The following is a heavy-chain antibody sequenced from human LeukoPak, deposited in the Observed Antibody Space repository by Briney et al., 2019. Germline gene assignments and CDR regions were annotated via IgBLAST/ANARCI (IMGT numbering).Heavy chain of an antibody. CDR2: IYYSGST. CDR3: ARDMVGAGWFDP. CDR1: GGSISSYY. V-gene: IGHV4-59*01. J-gene: IGHJ5*02. Sequence: SETLSLTCTVSGGSISSYYWSWIRQPPGKGLEWIGYIYYSGSTNYNPSLKSRVTISVDTSKNQFSLKLSSVTAADTAVYYCARDMVGAGWFDPWGQGTLVTVSS. D-gene: IGHD3-10*01.